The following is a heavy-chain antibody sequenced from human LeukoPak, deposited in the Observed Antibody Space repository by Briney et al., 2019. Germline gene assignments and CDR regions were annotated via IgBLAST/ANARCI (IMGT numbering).Heavy chain of an antibody. CDR3: ARGSRTKSGSKVPSDY. D-gene: IGHD2-2*01. Sequence: GASVKVSCKASGYTFTGYYMHWVRQAPGEGLQWMGWINPNSGSTNYAQRFQDRVTMTRDTSITTVYMELSRLTSDDTAVYYCARGSRTKSGSKVPSDYWGQGTLVTVSS. V-gene: IGHV1-2*02. CDR2: INPNSGST. CDR1: GYTFTGYY. J-gene: IGHJ4*02.